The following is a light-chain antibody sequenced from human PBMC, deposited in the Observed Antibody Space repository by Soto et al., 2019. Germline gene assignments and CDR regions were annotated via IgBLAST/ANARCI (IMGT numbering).Light chain of an antibody. CDR3: TSSTSDSLYV. Sequence: QSVLTPPDSVSGSPGQSITISCTGTSSDVGGNKYVSWYQQYPGKVPKLLINEVSNRPSGVSNRFSGSKSGNTASLTISGLLAEDEADYFCTSSTSDSLYVFGTGTKVTV. J-gene: IGLJ1*01. CDR1: SSDVGGNKY. CDR2: EVS. V-gene: IGLV2-14*01.